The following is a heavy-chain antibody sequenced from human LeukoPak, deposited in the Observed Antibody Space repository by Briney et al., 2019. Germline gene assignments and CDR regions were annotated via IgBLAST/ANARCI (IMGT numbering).Heavy chain of an antibody. CDR3: ARSGGSGLMFDY. Sequence: GESLKISCKGSGYSFTSYGISWVRQAPGQGLEWMGWMNPNSGNTGYAQKFQGRVTITRNTSISTAYMELSSLRSEDTAVYYCARSGGSGLMFDYWGQGTLVTVSS. J-gene: IGHJ4*02. CDR2: MNPNSGNT. D-gene: IGHD2-15*01. V-gene: IGHV1-8*03. CDR1: GYSFTSYG.